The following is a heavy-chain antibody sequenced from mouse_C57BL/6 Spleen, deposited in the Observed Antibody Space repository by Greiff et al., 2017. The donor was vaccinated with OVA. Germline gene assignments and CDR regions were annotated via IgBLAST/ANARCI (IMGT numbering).Heavy chain of an antibody. D-gene: IGHD1-1*02. Sequence: EVQLQQSGAELVRPGASVKLSCTASGFNIKDDYMHWVKQRPEQGLEWIGWIDPENGDTEYASKFQGKATITADTSSNTAYLQLSSLKYEDTTVYYCTNYGGAMDYWGQGTSVTVSS. J-gene: IGHJ4*01. CDR3: TNYGGAMDY. CDR1: GFNIKDDY. CDR2: IDPENGDT. V-gene: IGHV14-4*01.